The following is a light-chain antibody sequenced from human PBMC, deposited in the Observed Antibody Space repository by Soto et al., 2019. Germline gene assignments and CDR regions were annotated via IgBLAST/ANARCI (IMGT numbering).Light chain of an antibody. J-gene: IGKJ4*01. CDR2: WAS. V-gene: IGKV4-1*01. CDR1: QSVLYSSNNRNY. Sequence: DSVMTQSPDSLAVSLGERATINCKSSQSVLYSSNNRNYLAWYQQRPGQPPKLLLYWASTRESGVPDRFSGSGSGTDFTLTISSLQAEDVAVYYCQQYSSSPLTFGGGTKVEIK. CDR3: QQYSSSPLT.